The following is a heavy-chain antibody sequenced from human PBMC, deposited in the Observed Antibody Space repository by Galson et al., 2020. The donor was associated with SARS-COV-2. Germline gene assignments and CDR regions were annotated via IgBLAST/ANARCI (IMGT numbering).Heavy chain of an antibody. V-gene: IGHV3-48*02. CDR2: ISSSSSTI. CDR1: GFTFSSYS. D-gene: IGHD6-13*01. Sequence: GESLKISCAASGFTFSSYSMNWVRQAPGKGLEWVSYISSSSSTIYYADPVKGRFTISRDNAKNSLYLQMNSLRDEDTAVYYCASIAAAGALYYYYGMDVWGQGTTVTVSS. CDR3: ASIAAAGALYYYYGMDV. J-gene: IGHJ6*02.